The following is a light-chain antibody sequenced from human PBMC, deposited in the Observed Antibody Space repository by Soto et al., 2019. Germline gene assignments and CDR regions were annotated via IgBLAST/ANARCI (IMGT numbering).Light chain of an antibody. CDR1: QSLSSR. Sequence: IQMTQSPSSPSASVGDRVTITCRASQSLSSRLTWYQQKPGEAPKLLIYETSSLHSGVPSRFSGSGSETDFTLTINSLQPEDFATYYCQQSFSPPYTFGQGTKLEIK. CDR2: ETS. J-gene: IGKJ2*01. CDR3: QQSFSPPYT. V-gene: IGKV1-39*01.